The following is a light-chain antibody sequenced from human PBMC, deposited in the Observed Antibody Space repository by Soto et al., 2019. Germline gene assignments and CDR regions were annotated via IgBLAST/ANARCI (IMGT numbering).Light chain of an antibody. Sequence: EIVMTQSPATLSVSPGERATLSCRASQSVSSNLAWYQQKPGQAPTLLIYDTSTRATGIPARFSGSGSGTEFPLTISGLQSEDFAVYFCQQYNSWPKTFGQGTKVEIK. CDR3: QQYNSWPKT. J-gene: IGKJ1*01. V-gene: IGKV3-15*01. CDR1: QSVSSN. CDR2: DTS.